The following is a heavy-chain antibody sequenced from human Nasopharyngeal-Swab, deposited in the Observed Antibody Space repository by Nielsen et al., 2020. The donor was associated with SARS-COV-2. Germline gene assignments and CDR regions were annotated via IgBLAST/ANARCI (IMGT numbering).Heavy chain of an antibody. V-gene: IGHV1-69*13. D-gene: IGHD3-10*01. Sequence: SVKVSCKASAGTFSSYAVSWVRQAPGQGLEWMGGIIPIFGTANYAQKFQGRVTITADESTSTAFMELSSLRSEDTAVYYCAGWITMIRGATFDSWGQGTMVT. CDR1: AGTFSSYA. J-gene: IGHJ3*02. CDR3: AGWITMIRGATFDS. CDR2: IIPIFGTA.